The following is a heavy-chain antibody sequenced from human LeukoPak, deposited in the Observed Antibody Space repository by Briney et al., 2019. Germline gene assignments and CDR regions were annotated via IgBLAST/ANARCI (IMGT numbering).Heavy chain of an antibody. Sequence: SQTLSLTCAISGDSVSSNSAAWNWIRQSPSRGLEWLGRTYYRSKWYNDYAVSVSSRITINPDTSKNQFSLQLNSVTPEDTAVYYCARGGRIPGAYCSSSTCPRFDYWGQGTLVTVSS. V-gene: IGHV6-1*01. CDR1: GDSVSSNSAA. CDR3: ARGGRIPGAYCSSSTCPRFDY. J-gene: IGHJ4*02. D-gene: IGHD2-2*01. CDR2: TYYRSKWYN.